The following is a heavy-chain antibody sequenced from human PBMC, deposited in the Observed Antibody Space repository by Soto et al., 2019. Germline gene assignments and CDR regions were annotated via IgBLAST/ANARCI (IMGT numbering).Heavy chain of an antibody. CDR3: ARGGSGWYKDGMDV. J-gene: IGHJ6*02. CDR1: GFTFSSYA. CDR2: ISYDGSNK. V-gene: IGHV3-30-3*01. Sequence: QVQLVESGGGVVQPGRSLRLSCAASGFTFSSYAMHWVRQAPGKGLEWVAVISYDGSNKYYAGSVKGRFTISKDNSKNTLYLQMNSLRAEDTAVYYCARGGSGWYKDGMDVWGQGTTVTVSS. D-gene: IGHD6-19*01.